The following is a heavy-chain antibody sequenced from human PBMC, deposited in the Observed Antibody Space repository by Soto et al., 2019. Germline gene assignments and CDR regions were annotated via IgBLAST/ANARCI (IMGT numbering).Heavy chain of an antibody. J-gene: IGHJ4*02. Sequence: GGSLRLSCAASGFTFSSYDMHWVRQATGKGLEWVSAIGTAGDTYYPGSVKGRFTISRENAKNSLYLQMNSLRAEDTAVYYCARGRKGSTIFGVISYFDYWGQGTLVTVSS. CDR3: ARGRKGSTIFGVISYFDY. CDR1: GFTFSSYD. V-gene: IGHV3-13*01. D-gene: IGHD3-3*01. CDR2: IGTAGDT.